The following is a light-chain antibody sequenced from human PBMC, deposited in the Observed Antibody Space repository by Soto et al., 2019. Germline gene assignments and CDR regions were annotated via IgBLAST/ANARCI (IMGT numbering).Light chain of an antibody. CDR2: DAS. J-gene: IGKJ4*01. V-gene: IGKV3-11*01. CDR3: QQRSNWLLT. CDR1: QSVSSY. Sequence: EIALTQSPATLSLSPGERATLSCRASQSVSSYLAWYQQKPGQAPRLLIYDASNRATGIPARFSGSGSGTDFTLTISSLEPEDFAVYYCQQRSNWLLTFGGGTKVDIK.